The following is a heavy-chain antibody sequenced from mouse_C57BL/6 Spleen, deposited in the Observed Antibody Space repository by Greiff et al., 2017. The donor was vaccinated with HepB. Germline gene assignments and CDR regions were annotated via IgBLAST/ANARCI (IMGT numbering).Heavy chain of an antibody. CDR1: GYAFSSSW. CDR3: ASWDGSHYAMDY. V-gene: IGHV1-82*01. D-gene: IGHD1-1*01. Sequence: QVQLQQSGPELVKPGASVKISCKASGYAFSSSWMNWVKQRPGKGLEWIGRIYPGDGDTNYNGKFKGKATLTADKSSSTAYMQLSSLTSEESAVYFCASWDGSHYAMDYWGQGTSVTVSS. J-gene: IGHJ4*01. CDR2: IYPGDGDT.